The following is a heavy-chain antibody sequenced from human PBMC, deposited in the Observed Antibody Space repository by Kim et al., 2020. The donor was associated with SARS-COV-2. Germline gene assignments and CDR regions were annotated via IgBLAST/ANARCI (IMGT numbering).Heavy chain of an antibody. V-gene: IGHV3-48*02. CDR2: IEKSGSLI. CDR1: GFTFSSYS. D-gene: IGHD1-26*01. Sequence: GWSLRLSCVVSGFTFSSYSMNWVRQAPGKGLEWVSYIEKSGSLIHYADSVKGRFTISRDSAKNSLYLQMNNLREEDTAVYYCARTHPDGGSPWG. CDR3: ARTHPDGGSP. J-gene: IGHJ5*02.